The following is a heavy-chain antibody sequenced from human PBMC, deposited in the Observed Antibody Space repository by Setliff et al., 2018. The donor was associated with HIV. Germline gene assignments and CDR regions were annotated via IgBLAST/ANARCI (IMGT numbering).Heavy chain of an antibody. D-gene: IGHD2-2*01. J-gene: IGHJ4*02. CDR2: IYYSGST. CDR1: GGSISSTIYY. Sequence: SETLSLTCTVSGGSISSTIYYWGWIRQPPGKGLEWIGSIYYSGSTNYNPSLKSRVTISVDTSKNHFSLNVSSLTAADTALYFCARLMPNWDYFDYWGQGTQVTVSS. CDR3: ARLMPNWDYFDY. V-gene: IGHV4-39*07.